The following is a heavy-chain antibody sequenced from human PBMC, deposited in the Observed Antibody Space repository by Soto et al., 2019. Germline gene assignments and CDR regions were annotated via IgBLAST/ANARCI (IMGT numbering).Heavy chain of an antibody. Sequence: GGSLRLSCAASGFTFSSYAMHWVRQAPGKGLEWVAVISYDGSNKYYADSVKGRFTISRDNSKNTLYLQMNSLRAEDTAVYYCARESRSRQYSSSGGFDYWGQGTLVTVSS. CDR3: ARESRSRQYSSSGGFDY. V-gene: IGHV3-30-3*01. CDR2: ISYDGSNK. D-gene: IGHD6-6*01. J-gene: IGHJ4*02. CDR1: GFTFSSYA.